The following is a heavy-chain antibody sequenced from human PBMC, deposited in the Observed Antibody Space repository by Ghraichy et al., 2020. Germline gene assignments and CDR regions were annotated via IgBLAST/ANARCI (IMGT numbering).Heavy chain of an antibody. D-gene: IGHD3-22*01. CDR3: ARHFYCGSRGYNGFGY. J-gene: IGHJ4*02. Sequence: GGSLRLSCAASGFTVNNYEMNWVRQAPGKGLEWVSYISSSGGTIYYADSVKGRFTISRDKAKNSLYLQMNSLRAEDTAVYYCARHFYCGSRGYNGFGYWGRATLSPSPQ. V-gene: IGHV3-48*03. CDR1: GFTVNNYE. CDR2: ISSSGGTI.